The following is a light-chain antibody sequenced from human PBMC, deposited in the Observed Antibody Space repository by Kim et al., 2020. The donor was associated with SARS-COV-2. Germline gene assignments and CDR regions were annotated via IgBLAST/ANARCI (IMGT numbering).Light chain of an antibody. CDR2: DVS. Sequence: QSALTQPASVSGSPGQSITISCTGTSSGVGGYNYVSWYQQHPGKAPKLMIYDVSKRPSVVSTRFSGSKSGNTASLTISGRQAEDEADYYCSSYTSSSTVVFGGGTQLTVL. J-gene: IGLJ2*01. CDR3: SSYTSSSTVV. CDR1: SSGVGGYNY. V-gene: IGLV2-14*01.